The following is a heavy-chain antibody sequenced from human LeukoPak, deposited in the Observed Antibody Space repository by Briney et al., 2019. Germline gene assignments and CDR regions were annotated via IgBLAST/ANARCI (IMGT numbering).Heavy chain of an antibody. V-gene: IGHV3-74*01. CDR3: ARARGNTYGYFEY. D-gene: IGHD5-18*01. Sequence: GGSLRLSCAASGLALSGYWMHWVRQAPGKGLVWVSRINGDASSTSYADSVKGRFTISRDNAKSTLYLQMNSLRVEDTAVYYCARARGNTYGYFEYWGQGTLVTVSS. CDR2: INGDASST. J-gene: IGHJ4*02. CDR1: GLALSGYW.